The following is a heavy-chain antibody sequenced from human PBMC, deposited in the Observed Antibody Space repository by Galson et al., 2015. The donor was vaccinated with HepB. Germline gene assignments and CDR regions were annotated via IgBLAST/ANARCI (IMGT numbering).Heavy chain of an antibody. V-gene: IGHV3-7*03. CDR2: IKEEGSEK. Sequence: SLRLSCATSGFTFSIYWMSWVRQAPGKGLEWVANIKEEGSEKYYVDSVKGRFTISRDNAKNSLYLQMNTLRAEDTAVYYCARNRPRSNYYFFDYWGQGTLFTVSS. CDR3: ARNRPRSNYYFFDY. CDR1: GFTFSIYW. J-gene: IGHJ4*02. D-gene: IGHD4-11*01.